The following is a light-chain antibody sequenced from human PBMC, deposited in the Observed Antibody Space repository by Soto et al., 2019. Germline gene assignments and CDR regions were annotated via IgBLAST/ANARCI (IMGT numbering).Light chain of an antibody. Sequence: EIVMTQSPATLSVSPGERATVSCRASQSVSSNLAWYQQKPGQAPRLLTYGASTRATGIPARFSGSGSGTEFTLTISSLQSEDFAVYYCQQYNNWWTFGQGTKVDI. CDR3: QQYNNWWT. V-gene: IGKV3-15*01. CDR2: GAS. CDR1: QSVSSN. J-gene: IGKJ1*01.